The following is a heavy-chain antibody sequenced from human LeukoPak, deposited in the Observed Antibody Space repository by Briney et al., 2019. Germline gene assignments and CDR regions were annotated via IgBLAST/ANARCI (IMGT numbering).Heavy chain of an antibody. Sequence: GGSLRLSCAASGFTFDDYAMHWVRQAPGKGLEWVSLISGVGGSTYYADSVKGRFTISRDNSKNSLYLQMNSLRTEDTALYYCAKDGRIYDILTGYYPGYFDYWGQGTLVTVSS. CDR3: AKDGRIYDILTGYYPGYFDY. D-gene: IGHD3-9*01. CDR2: ISGVGGST. CDR1: GFTFDDYA. V-gene: IGHV3-43*02. J-gene: IGHJ4*02.